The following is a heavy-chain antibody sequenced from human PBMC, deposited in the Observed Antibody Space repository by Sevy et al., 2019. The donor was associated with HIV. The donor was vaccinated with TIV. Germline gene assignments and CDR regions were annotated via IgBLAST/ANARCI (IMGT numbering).Heavy chain of an antibody. V-gene: IGHV3-48*02. J-gene: IGHJ6*02. Sequence: GGSLRLSCAGSGFTLNGHSMNWVRLAPGKGLEWISYISSGSSVTYYADSVKGRFTISRDNAKNSLYLQMNTLRYDDTALYYCARGVGEQTSYHFYGLDVWGLGTTVTVSS. D-gene: IGHD2-21*01. CDR3: ARGVGEQTSYHFYGLDV. CDR2: ISSGSSVT. CDR1: GFTLNGHS.